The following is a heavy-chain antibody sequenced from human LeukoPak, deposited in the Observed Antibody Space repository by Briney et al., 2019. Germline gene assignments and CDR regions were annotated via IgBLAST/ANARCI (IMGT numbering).Heavy chain of an antibody. CDR2: ISSSSSYI. D-gene: IGHD6-19*01. CDR1: GFTFSSYN. CDR3: ARGIPVVAGTWYFDY. V-gene: IGHV3-21*01. J-gene: IGHJ4*02. Sequence: PGGSLRLSCAASGFTFSSYNMNWVSQAPGKGLEWVSSISSSSSYIYYADSVKGRFTISRDNAKNSLYLQMNSLRAEDTAVYSCARGIPVVAGTWYFDYWGQGTLVTVSS.